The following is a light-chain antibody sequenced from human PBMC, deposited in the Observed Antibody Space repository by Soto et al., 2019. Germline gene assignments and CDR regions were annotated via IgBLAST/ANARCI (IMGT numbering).Light chain of an antibody. CDR2: AAS. Sequence: DIQMTQSPSSLSASVGDRVTVTCRTSQNIYNYLNWYQQKPGKAPKLLIYAASSVQSGVPLRFSGSGSGTDFTLTIRSLQPEDFATYYCEQTYSTPVTVGQGTRLEVK. V-gene: IGKV1-39*01. J-gene: IGKJ5*01. CDR1: QNIYNY. CDR3: EQTYSTPVT.